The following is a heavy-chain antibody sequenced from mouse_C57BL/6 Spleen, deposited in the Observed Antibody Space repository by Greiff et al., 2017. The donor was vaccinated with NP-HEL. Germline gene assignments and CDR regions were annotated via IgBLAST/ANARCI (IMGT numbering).Heavy chain of an antibody. CDR1: GYTFTSYW. CDR2: INPSNGGT. CDR3: ARGAFYYDYDGGFAY. D-gene: IGHD2-4*01. J-gene: IGHJ3*01. Sequence: QVQLKQPGTELVKPGASVKLSCKASGYTFTSYWMHWVKQRPGQGLEWIGNINPSNGGTNYNEKFKSKATLTVDKSSSTAYMQLSSLTSEDSAVYYCARGAFYYDYDGGFAYWGQGTLVTVSA. V-gene: IGHV1-53*01.